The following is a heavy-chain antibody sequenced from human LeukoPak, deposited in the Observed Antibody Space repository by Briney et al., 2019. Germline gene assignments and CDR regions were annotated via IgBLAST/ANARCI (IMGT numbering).Heavy chain of an antibody. CDR1: GFTFSSYA. Sequence: GGSLRLSCAASGFTFSSYAMHWVRQAPGKGLEWVAVMSYDGSNKYYADSVKGRFTISRDNSKNTLYLQMNSLRAEDTAVYYCARSAQWELHSWFDPWGQGTLVTVSS. V-gene: IGHV3-30-3*01. D-gene: IGHD1-26*01. CDR2: MSYDGSNK. J-gene: IGHJ5*02. CDR3: ARSAQWELHSWFDP.